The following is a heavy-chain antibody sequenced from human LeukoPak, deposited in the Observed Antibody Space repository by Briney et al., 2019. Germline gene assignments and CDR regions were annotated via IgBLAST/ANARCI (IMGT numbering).Heavy chain of an antibody. Sequence: ASVKVSCKASGYTFTSYGISWVRQAPGQGLEWMGWISAYNGNTNYAQKLQGRVTMTTDPSTSTAYMELRSLRSDDTAVYYCARIGSRITMVRGVPFDYWGQGTLVTVSS. CDR1: GYTFTSYG. V-gene: IGHV1-18*04. CDR3: ARIGSRITMVRGVPFDY. J-gene: IGHJ4*02. D-gene: IGHD3-10*01. CDR2: ISAYNGNT.